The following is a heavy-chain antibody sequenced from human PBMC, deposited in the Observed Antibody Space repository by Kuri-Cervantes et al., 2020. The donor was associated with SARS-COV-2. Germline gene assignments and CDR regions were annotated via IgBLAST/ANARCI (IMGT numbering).Heavy chain of an antibody. D-gene: IGHD2-2*02. CDR3: ARGVAGAVPATILGLGFYYYYDMDV. CDR2: INHSGST. V-gene: IGHV4-34*01. Sequence: GSLRLSCAVYGGSFSGYYWSWIRQPPGKGLEWIGEINHSGSTNYNPSLKSRVTISVDTSKNQFSLKLTSVTAADTAVYYCARGVAGAVPATILGLGFYYYYDMDVWAKGPRSPSP. J-gene: IGHJ6*03. CDR1: GGSFSGYY.